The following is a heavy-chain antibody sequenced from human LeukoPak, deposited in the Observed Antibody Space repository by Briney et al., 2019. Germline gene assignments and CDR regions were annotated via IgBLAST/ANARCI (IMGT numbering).Heavy chain of an antibody. CDR2: IYYSGTT. V-gene: IGHV4-59*01. J-gene: IGHJ6*02. CDR1: GGSISYYY. Sequence: SETLSLTCTVSGGSISYYYWSWIRQSPGKGLEWIGYIYYSGTTNYNPSLKSRVTISVDTSKNQFSLQLRSVTAADSAVYYCAKEDPQTRVPEGMDVWGQGTTVTVSS. D-gene: IGHD4/OR15-4a*01. CDR3: AKEDPQTRVPEGMDV.